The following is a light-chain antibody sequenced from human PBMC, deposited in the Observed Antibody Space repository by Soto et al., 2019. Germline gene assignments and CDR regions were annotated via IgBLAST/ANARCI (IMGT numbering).Light chain of an antibody. Sequence: QSALTQPASVSGSPGQSITISCAGTMRDVGAYNLVSWYQQHPGRAPQLIIYEVRNRPSGISFRFSGSKSGNTASLTISGLQAEDEADYYRSSYTSKGSLIFGGGTKVTVL. CDR3: SSYTSKGSLI. CDR1: MRDVGAYNL. V-gene: IGLV2-14*01. CDR2: EVR. J-gene: IGLJ2*01.